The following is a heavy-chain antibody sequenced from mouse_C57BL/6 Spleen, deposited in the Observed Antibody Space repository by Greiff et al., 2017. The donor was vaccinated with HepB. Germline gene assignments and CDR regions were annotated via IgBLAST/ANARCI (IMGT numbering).Heavy chain of an antibody. CDR1: GFTFSSYA. Sequence: EVQGVESGEGLVKPGGSLKLSCAASGFTFSSYAMSWVRQTPEKRLEWVAYISSGGDYIYYADTVKGRFTISRDNARNTLYLQMSSLKSEDTAMYYCTTIYYDYDEFAYWGQGTLVTVSA. CDR3: TTIYYDYDEFAY. J-gene: IGHJ3*01. D-gene: IGHD2-4*01. CDR2: ISSGGDYI. V-gene: IGHV5-9-1*02.